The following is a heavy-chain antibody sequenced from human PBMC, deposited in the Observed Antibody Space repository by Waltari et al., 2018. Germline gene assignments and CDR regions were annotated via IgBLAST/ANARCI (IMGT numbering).Heavy chain of an antibody. CDR3: AKDGGIAARPRDWYFDL. Sequence: EVQLVESGGGLVQPGGSLRLSCAASGFTFSSYAMSWVRQAPGKGLEWVSAISGSGGSTYYADSGKGRFTSSRDNSKNTLYLQMNSLRAEDTAVYYCAKDGGIAARPRDWYFDLWGRGTLVTVSS. D-gene: IGHD6-6*01. CDR1: GFTFSSYA. CDR2: ISGSGGST. V-gene: IGHV3-23*04. J-gene: IGHJ2*01.